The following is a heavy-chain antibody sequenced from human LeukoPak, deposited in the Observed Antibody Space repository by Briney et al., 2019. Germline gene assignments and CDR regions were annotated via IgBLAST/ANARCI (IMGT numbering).Heavy chain of an antibody. CDR2: IYYSGST. V-gene: IGHV4-39*07. J-gene: IGHJ3*02. CDR1: GGSISSSSYY. CDR3: ASFPPAYYYDSSGYGGDAFDI. D-gene: IGHD3-22*01. Sequence: SETLSLTCTVSGGSISSSSYYWGWIRQPPGKGLEWIGSIYYSGSTYYNPSLKSRVTISVDTSKNQFSLKLSSVTAADTAVYYCASFPPAYYYDSSGYGGDAFDIWGQGTMVTVSS.